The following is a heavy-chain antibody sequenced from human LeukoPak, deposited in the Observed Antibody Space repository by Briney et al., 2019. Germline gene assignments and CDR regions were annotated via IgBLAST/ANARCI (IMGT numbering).Heavy chain of an antibody. Sequence: GGSLRLSCAASGFTFSSFGIHWVRQAPGKGLEWVAVIWYDGSNKNYADSVKGRFTISRDNSKNTLYLQMNSLRAEDTAVYYCARGKVLYAAFDYWGQGTLVTVSS. CDR2: IWYDGSNK. CDR3: ARGKVLYAAFDY. CDR1: GFTFSSFG. D-gene: IGHD2-2*02. V-gene: IGHV3-33*01. J-gene: IGHJ4*02.